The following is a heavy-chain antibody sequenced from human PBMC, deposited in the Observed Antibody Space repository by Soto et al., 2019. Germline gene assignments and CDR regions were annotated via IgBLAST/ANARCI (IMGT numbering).Heavy chain of an antibody. Sequence: PGGSLRLSCAASGFTFSSYAMSWVRQAPGKGLEWVSAISGSGGSTYYADSVKGRFTISRDNSKNTLYLQMNSLRAKDTAVYYCAKDWSDYGDYWFDPWGQGTLVTVSS. D-gene: IGHD4-17*01. V-gene: IGHV3-23*01. CDR2: ISGSGGST. CDR3: AKDWSDYGDYWFDP. J-gene: IGHJ5*02. CDR1: GFTFSSYA.